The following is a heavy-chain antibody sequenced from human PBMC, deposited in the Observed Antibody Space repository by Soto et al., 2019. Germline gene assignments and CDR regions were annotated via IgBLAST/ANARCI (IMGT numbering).Heavy chain of an antibody. D-gene: IGHD1-26*01. J-gene: IGHJ4*02. CDR3: TTGSRY. Sequence: EVQLVESGGGLVKPGGSLRLSCATSGFIFNDAWMSWVRQGPGKGLEWVGRIKGKTDSGTTEYAGPMKGRFTISRDDSKNTMYLEMNRLKTEDTAVYFCTTGSRYWGQGTLVTVSS. CDR2: IKGKTDSGTT. V-gene: IGHV3-15*01. CDR1: GFIFNDAW.